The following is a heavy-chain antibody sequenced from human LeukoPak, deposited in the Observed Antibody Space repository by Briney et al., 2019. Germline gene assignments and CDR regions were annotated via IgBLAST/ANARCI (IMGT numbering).Heavy chain of an antibody. CDR1: GFTFSNAW. CDR3: WTGIQLWNSKDY. J-gene: IGHJ4*02. Sequence: GGSLRLSCAASGFTFSNAWMSWVRQAPGKGLEWVGRIKSKTDGGTTDYAAPVKGRFTISRDDSKNTLYLQMNSLKTEDTAVYYCWTGIQLWNSKDYWGQGTLVTVSS. CDR2: IKSKTDGGTT. V-gene: IGHV3-15*01. D-gene: IGHD5-18*01.